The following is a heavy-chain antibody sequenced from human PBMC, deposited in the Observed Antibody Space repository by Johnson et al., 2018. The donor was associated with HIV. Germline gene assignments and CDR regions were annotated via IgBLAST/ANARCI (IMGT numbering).Heavy chain of an antibody. J-gene: IGHJ3*02. D-gene: IGHD1-26*01. CDR2: IRYDGSNK. Sequence: QMQLVESGGGWVKPGGSLSLSCAASGFTFSSYGMHWVHQAPGKGLEWVAFIRYDGSNKYYADSVKGRFTISRDNYKNTLYLQMNSLRAEDPAVYYCTVRGVLVGATTYDAFDIWGQGTMVTDSS. V-gene: IGHV3-30*02. CDR3: TVRGVLVGATTYDAFDI. CDR1: GFTFSSYG.